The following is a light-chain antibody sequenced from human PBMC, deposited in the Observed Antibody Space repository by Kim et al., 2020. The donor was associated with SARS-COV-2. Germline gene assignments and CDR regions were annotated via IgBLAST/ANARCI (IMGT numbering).Light chain of an antibody. Sequence: DIQMTQSPSSLSTSIGDRVTITCRASQNINTHLNWYQQKPGRAPHLLIFAASNLPSGVPSRFSGTGSGTAFTLTISSLQPEDFATYYCQQSYNAPPTFGQGTRLEIK. CDR1: QNINTH. CDR3: QQSYNAPPT. V-gene: IGKV1-39*01. CDR2: AAS. J-gene: IGKJ5*01.